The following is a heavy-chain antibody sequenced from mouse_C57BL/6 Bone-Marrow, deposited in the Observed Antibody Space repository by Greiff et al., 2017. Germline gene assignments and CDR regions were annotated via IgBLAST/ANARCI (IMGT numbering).Heavy chain of an antibody. CDR3: ARWVITTVVEGDYAMDY. CDR2: INPNYGTT. D-gene: IGHD1-1*01. CDR1: GYSFTDYN. Sequence: EVQRVESGPELVKPGASVKISCKASGYSFTDYNMNWVKQINGKSLEWIGVINPNYGTTSYNQKFKGKATLTVDQSSSTAYMQLNSLTSEDSAVYYCARWVITTVVEGDYAMDYWGQGTSVTVSS. J-gene: IGHJ4*01. V-gene: IGHV1-39*01.